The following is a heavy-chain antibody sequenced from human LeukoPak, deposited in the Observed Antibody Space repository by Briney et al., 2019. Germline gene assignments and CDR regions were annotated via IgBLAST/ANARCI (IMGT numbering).Heavy chain of an antibody. V-gene: IGHV4-34*01. CDR3: ARAHYVWGSYRTLDY. CDR1: GGSFSGYY. Sequence: SETLSLTCAVYGGSFSGYYWSWIRQPPGKGLEWIGEINHSGSTYYNPSLKSRVTISVDTSKNQFSLKLSSVTAADTAVYYCARAHYVWGSYRTLDYWGQGTLVTVSS. CDR2: INHSGST. J-gene: IGHJ4*02. D-gene: IGHD3-16*02.